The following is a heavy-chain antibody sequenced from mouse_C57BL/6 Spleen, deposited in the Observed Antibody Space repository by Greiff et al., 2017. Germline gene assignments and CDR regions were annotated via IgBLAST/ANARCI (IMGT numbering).Heavy chain of an antibody. CDR2: ISSGGSYT. CDR1: GFTFSSYG. CDR3: AREDYDVGYLDD. Sequence: EVQVVESGGDLVKPGGSLKLSCAASGFTFSSYGMSWVRQTPDKRLEWVATISSGGSYTYYPDSVKGRFTISRDNAKNTLYLQMSSLKSEDTAMYYCAREDYDVGYLDDWGQGTTLTVSS. V-gene: IGHV5-6*01. D-gene: IGHD2-4*01. J-gene: IGHJ2*01.